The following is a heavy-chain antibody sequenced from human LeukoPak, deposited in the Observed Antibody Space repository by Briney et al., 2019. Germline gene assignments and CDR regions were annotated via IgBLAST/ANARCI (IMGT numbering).Heavy chain of an antibody. D-gene: IGHD6-13*01. CDR1: GYTFTSYG. CDR3: ARGSPLVRPPSGYFDY. Sequence: ASVKVSCKASGYTFTSYGISWVRQAPGQGLEWTGWISAYNGNTNYAQKLQGRVTMTTDTSTSTAYMELRSLRSDDTAVYYCARGSPLVRPPSGYFDYWGQGTLVTVSS. V-gene: IGHV1-18*04. CDR2: ISAYNGNT. J-gene: IGHJ4*02.